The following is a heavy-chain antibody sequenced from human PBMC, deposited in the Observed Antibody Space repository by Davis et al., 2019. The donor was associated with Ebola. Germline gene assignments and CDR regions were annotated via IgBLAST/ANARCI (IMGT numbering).Heavy chain of an antibody. CDR2: IRSSDTTI. CDR3: ARGGTGIVAS. V-gene: IGHV3-11*04. J-gene: IGHJ4*02. Sequence: GGSLRLSCAASGFTFSNAWMNWVRQAPGKGLEWVSSIRSSDTTIYYSDPVKGRFTVSRDNAKNSLYLQMNSLRAEDTAVYYCARGGTGIVASWGQGTLVTVSS. D-gene: IGHD1-26*01. CDR1: GFTFSNAW.